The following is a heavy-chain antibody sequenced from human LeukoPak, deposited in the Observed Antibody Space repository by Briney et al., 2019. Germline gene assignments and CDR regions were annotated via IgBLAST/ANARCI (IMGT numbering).Heavy chain of an antibody. V-gene: IGHV1-8*01. CDR1: GYTFTSYD. D-gene: IGHD3-10*01. CDR3: ARGPPYYYGSGSYYGMDV. Sequence: ASVKVSCKASGYTFTSYDINWVRQATGQGLEWMGWMNPNSGNTGYAQKFQGRVTMTRNTSISTAYMELSSLRSEDTAVYYCARGPPYYYGSGSYYGMDVWGQGTTVTVSS. J-gene: IGHJ6*02. CDR2: MNPNSGNT.